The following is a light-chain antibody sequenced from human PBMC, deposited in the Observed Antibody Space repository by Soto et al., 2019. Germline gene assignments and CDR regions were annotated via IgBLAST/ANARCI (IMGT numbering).Light chain of an antibody. Sequence: QSVLTQPPSVSGAPGQRVTISCTGSSSNIGAAYDVHWYQHVPGTAPKLLIYANTNRPSGVPDRFSGSKSGTSASLTITGLRAEDEADYYCQSYDPAPGVVVLGGGTQLPVL. CDR2: ANT. J-gene: IGLJ2*01. CDR1: SSNIGAAYD. CDR3: QSYDPAPGVVV. V-gene: IGLV1-40*01.